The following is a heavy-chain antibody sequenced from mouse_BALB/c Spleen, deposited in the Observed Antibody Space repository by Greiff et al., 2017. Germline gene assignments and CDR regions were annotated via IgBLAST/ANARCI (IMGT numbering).Heavy chain of an antibody. CDR3: ARDYGSDY. Sequence: VQLQQSGAELVMPGASVKMSCKASGYTFTDYWMHWVKQRPGQGLEWIGAIDTSDSYTSYNQKFKGKATLTVDESSSTAYMQLSSLTSEDSAVYYCARDYGSDYWGQGTTLTVSS. V-gene: IGHV1-69*01. CDR1: GYTFTDYW. J-gene: IGHJ2*01. D-gene: IGHD1-2*01. CDR2: IDTSDSYT.